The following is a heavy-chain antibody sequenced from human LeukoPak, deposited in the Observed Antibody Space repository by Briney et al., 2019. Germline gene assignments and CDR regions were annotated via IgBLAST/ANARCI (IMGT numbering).Heavy chain of an antibody. J-gene: IGHJ4*02. CDR2: INWNGGST. CDR3: ARGDSSGYYYFDY. Sequence: PGGSLRLSCAASGFTFSSYAMSWVRQAPGKGLEWVSGINWNGGSTGYADSVKGRFTISRDNAKNSLYLQMNSLRAEDTALYYCARGDSSGYYYFDYWGQGTLVTVSS. CDR1: GFTFSSYA. V-gene: IGHV3-20*04. D-gene: IGHD3-22*01.